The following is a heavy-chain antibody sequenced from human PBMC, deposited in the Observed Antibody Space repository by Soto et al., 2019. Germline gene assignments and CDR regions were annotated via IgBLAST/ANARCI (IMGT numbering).Heavy chain of an antibody. J-gene: IGHJ5*02. Sequence: EVQLLESGGGLVQPGGSLRLSCAASGFSFSTYAMIWVRQAPGKGLEWVSAISGSGATTYDAESVKGRFTISRDNSKNTLYLQMYSLRAEDTAVYYCAMYIRSVWYLDPWGRGTVVSVSS. CDR2: ISGSGATT. D-gene: IGHD6-19*01. CDR1: GFSFSTYA. CDR3: AMYIRSVWYLDP. V-gene: IGHV3-23*01.